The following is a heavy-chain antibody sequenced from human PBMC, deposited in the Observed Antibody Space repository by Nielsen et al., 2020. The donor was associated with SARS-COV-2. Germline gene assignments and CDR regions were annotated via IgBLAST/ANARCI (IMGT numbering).Heavy chain of an antibody. CDR1: GFTFSSYD. CDR3: ARDHGYGMDV. V-gene: IGHV3-13*04. J-gene: IGHJ6*02. Sequence: GESLKISCAASGFTFSSYDMHWVCQATGKGLEWVSAIGTAGDTYYPGSVKGRFTISRENAKNSLYLQMNSLRAGDTAVYYCARDHGYGMDVWGQGTTVTVSS. CDR2: IGTAGDT.